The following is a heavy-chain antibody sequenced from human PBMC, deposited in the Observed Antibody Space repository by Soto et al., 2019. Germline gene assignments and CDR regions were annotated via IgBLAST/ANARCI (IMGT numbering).Heavy chain of an antibody. D-gene: IGHD1-1*01. CDR1: GGTFGSDA. Sequence: SVKVSCKASGGTFGSDAITWVRQAPGQGLEWVGRIIPIFGTTNYAQNLQGRVTISADKSTLTSYMELHSLTSDDTALYYCARGLQSYFGMDVWGQGTTVTVSS. CDR3: ARGLQSYFGMDV. CDR2: IIPIFGTT. J-gene: IGHJ6*02. V-gene: IGHV1-69*06.